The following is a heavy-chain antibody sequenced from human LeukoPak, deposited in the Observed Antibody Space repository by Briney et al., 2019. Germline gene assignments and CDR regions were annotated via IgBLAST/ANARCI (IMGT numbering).Heavy chain of an antibody. CDR2: ISSSGRTI. Sequence: GGSLRLSCAASGFTFSSYEMNWVRQAPGKGLEWVSYISSSGRTIYYADSVKGRFTISRDNAKNSLYLQMNSLRAEDTAAYYCARGDCSSTSCQDYYYGMDVWGKGTTVTVSS. J-gene: IGHJ6*04. CDR1: GFTFSSYE. V-gene: IGHV3-48*03. D-gene: IGHD2-2*01. CDR3: ARGDCSSTSCQDYYYGMDV.